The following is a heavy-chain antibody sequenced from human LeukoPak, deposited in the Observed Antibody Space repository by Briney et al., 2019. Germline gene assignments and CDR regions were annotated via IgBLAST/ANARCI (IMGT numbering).Heavy chain of an antibody. J-gene: IGHJ6*02. CDR2: IIPILGIA. CDR1: GGTFSSYA. CDR3: GRKELNSSGWYGYYYYGMDV. V-gene: IGHV1-69*04. D-gene: IGHD6-19*01. Sequence: GASVKVSCKASGGTFSSYAISWVRQAPGQGLEWMGRIIPILGIANYAQKLQGRVTMTTDTSTSTAYMELRSLRSDDTAVYYCGRKELNSSGWYGYYYYGMDVWGQGTTVTVSS.